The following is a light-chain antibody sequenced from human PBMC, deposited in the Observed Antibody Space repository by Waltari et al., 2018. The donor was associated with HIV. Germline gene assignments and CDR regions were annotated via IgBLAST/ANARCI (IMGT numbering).Light chain of an antibody. Sequence: QSALTQPPSVSGSPGQSITISCTGTSRDVGGYNYVSWYQQHPGKAPKLMIYDVSNRPSGVSNRFSGSKSGNTASLTISGLQAEDEADYYCSSYTSSSTVVFGGGTKLTVL. CDR2: DVS. CDR1: SRDVGGYNY. CDR3: SSYTSSSTVV. J-gene: IGLJ2*01. V-gene: IGLV2-14*03.